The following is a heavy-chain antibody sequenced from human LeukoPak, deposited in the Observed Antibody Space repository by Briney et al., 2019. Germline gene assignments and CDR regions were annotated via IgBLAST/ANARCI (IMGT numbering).Heavy chain of an antibody. D-gene: IGHD3-10*01. CDR2: INPNSGDT. Sequence: GASVKVSCKASGYTFTGHYMHWVRQAPGQALEWMGCINPNSGDTNYVPKFQGRVTMTRDTSISTAYMDLNRLRSDDRAVYYCARAARRGSGVYSTTRYAVDAWGQGTTVTVSS. J-gene: IGHJ6*02. CDR1: GYTFTGHY. CDR3: ARAARRGSGVYSTTRYAVDA. V-gene: IGHV1-2*02.